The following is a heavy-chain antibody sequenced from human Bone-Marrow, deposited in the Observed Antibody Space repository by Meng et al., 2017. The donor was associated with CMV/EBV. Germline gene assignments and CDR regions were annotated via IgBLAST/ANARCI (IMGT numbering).Heavy chain of an antibody. CDR1: GFSLNSNGRG. V-gene: IGHV2-5*02. Sequence: LKESGPALLKPPQTPTLTGTFSGFSLNSNGRGVGWIRQPPGKALEWLALIYWDGDKRYSPSLKSRLTITKDTSNNQVVLTMTNMGPVDTATYFCAHRPTEGLFDYWGQGTLVTVSS. CDR3: AHRPTEGLFDY. J-gene: IGHJ4*02. CDR2: IYWDGDK.